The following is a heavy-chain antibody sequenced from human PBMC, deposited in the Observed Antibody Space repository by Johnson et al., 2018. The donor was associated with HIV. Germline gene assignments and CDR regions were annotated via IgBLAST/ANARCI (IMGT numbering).Heavy chain of an antibody. V-gene: IGHV3-30*04. CDR3: ARVRRGSNLGAFDI. Sequence: VQLVESGGGVVQPGGSLRLSCAASVFTFSSYAMHLVRQALGKGLEWVAVISYDGSNKYYADSVKGRFTISRDNAKNSLYLQMNSLRAEDTALYYCARVRRGSNLGAFDIWGQGTMVTVSS. CDR1: VFTFSSYA. CDR2: ISYDGSNK. D-gene: IGHD2-15*01. J-gene: IGHJ3*02.